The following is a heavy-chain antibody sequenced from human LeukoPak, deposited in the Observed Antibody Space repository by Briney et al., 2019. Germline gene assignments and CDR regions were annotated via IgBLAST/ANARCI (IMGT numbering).Heavy chain of an antibody. CDR1: GFTFSYYG. V-gene: IGHV3-33*01. D-gene: IGHD3-22*01. J-gene: IGHJ4*02. Sequence: GGSLRLSCAASGFTFSYYGIHWVRQAPGKGLEWVAVMWSAGRSKYFADSVKGRFTISRDNSRNTLYLQMNSLRGEDTAVYFCARDADTSSHYSNFDYWGQGTLVTVSS. CDR2: MWSAGRSK. CDR3: ARDADTSSHYSNFDY.